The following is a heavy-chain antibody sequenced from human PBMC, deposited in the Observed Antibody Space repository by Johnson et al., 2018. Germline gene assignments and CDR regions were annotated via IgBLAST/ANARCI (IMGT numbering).Heavy chain of an antibody. V-gene: IGHV3-30-3*01. CDR3: VRDTELDYYDSSGYYLGYFQH. D-gene: IGHD3-22*01. CDR2: ISYDGSNK. Sequence: QVQLVQSGGGVVQPGRSXRLSCAASGFTFSSYAMHWVRQAPGKGLEWVAVISYDGSNKYYADSVKGRFTISRDNSNNTLYLQMKSRRAEDTAVYYCVRDTELDYYDSSGYYLGYFQHWGQGTLVTVSS. J-gene: IGHJ1*01. CDR1: GFTFSSYA.